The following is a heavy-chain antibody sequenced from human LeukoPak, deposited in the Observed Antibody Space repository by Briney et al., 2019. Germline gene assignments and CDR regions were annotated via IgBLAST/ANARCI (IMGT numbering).Heavy chain of an antibody. Sequence: GASVKVSCKASGGTFSSYAISWVRQAPGQGLEWMGGIIPIFGTANYAQKFQGRVTVTADKSTSTAYMELSSLRSEDTAVYYCARASSSWYSDNWFDPWGQGTLVTVSS. J-gene: IGHJ5*02. CDR3: ARASSSWYSDNWFDP. D-gene: IGHD6-13*01. V-gene: IGHV1-69*06. CDR1: GGTFSSYA. CDR2: IIPIFGTA.